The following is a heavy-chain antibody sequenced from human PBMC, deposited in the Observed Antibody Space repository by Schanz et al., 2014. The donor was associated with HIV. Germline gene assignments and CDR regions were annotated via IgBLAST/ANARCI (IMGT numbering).Heavy chain of an antibody. V-gene: IGHV1-18*01. CDR3: ARDVSVDCTGINNCYTRKWFDP. Sequence: QVQLVQSGDEVKKPGASVKVSCKASGYTFSTYGISWVRQAPGQGLEWMGWINAYNGNTHYAQKFQGRVTMTTDTSTSTAYMELRNLRSDDTAVYYCARDVSVDCTGINNCYTRKWFDPWGQGTLVTVSS. CDR1: GYTFSTYG. J-gene: IGHJ5*02. D-gene: IGHD2-2*02. CDR2: INAYNGNT.